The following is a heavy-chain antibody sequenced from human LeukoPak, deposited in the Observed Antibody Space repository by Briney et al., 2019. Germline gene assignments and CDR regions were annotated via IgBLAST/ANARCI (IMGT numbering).Heavy chain of an antibody. CDR3: ATVSF. V-gene: IGHV1-24*01. CDR2: CNPEDGET. J-gene: IGHJ4*02. D-gene: IGHD2/OR15-2a*01. CDR1: GYTFTGYH. Sequence: ASVKVSCKASGYTFTGYHMHWVRQAPGKGLEWMGGCNPEDGETIYAQKFQGRVTMIEDTSTDTAYMELSSLRSEDTAVYYCATVSFWGQGTLVTVSS.